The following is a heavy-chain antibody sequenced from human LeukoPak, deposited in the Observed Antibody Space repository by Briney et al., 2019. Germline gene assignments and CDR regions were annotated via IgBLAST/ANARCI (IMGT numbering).Heavy chain of an antibody. D-gene: IGHD6-6*01. CDR3: ARSLSSGAFDI. V-gene: IGHV1-69*04. CDR1: GGTFSSYA. Sequence: SVKVSCKASGGTFSSYAISWVRQAPGQGLEWMGRIIPILGIVNYAQKFQGRVTITADKSTSTAYTELSSLRSEDTAVYYCARSLSSGAFDIWGQGTMVTVSS. CDR2: IIPILGIV. J-gene: IGHJ3*02.